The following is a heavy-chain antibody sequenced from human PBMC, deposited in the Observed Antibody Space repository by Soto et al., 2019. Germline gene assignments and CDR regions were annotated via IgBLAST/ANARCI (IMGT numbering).Heavy chain of an antibody. D-gene: IGHD6-13*01. CDR2: IIANNGKA. Sequence: ASVKVSCKASGYTFTSYAISWVRQAPGQGLEWMGWIIANNGKANYAQKFQGRVTITADKSTSTAYMELRSLRSEDTAVYYCARDHSSSPDGMDVWGQGTTVTVS. V-gene: IGHV1-18*01. CDR3: ARDHSSSPDGMDV. CDR1: GYTFTSYA. J-gene: IGHJ6*02.